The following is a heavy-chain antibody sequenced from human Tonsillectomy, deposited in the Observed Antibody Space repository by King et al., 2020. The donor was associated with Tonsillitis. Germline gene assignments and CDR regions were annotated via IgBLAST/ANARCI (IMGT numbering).Heavy chain of an antibody. Sequence: VQLVESGGGSVQPGGSLRLSCAASGFTFNNYWMNWVRQAPGKGLEWAANIKQDGSEKHYVDSVKGRFTISRDNDKNSLYLQMNSLRAEDTAVYYCARGGGLWWGMDVWGQGTTVTVSS. CDR1: GFTFNNYW. J-gene: IGHJ6*02. CDR2: IKQDGSEK. D-gene: IGHD2-21*01. CDR3: ARGGGLWWGMDV. V-gene: IGHV3-7*03.